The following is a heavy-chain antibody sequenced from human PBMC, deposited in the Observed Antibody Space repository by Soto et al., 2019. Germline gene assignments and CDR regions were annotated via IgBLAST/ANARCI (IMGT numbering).Heavy chain of an antibody. V-gene: IGHV4-30-2*01. CDR2: IYHSGST. D-gene: IGHD3-22*01. J-gene: IGHJ5*02. CDR3: ARGEYYDSTGYFPS. CDR1: GGSISSGGYS. Sequence: SETLSLTCAVSGGSISSGGYSWSWIRQPPGKGLEWVGYIYHSGSTYYNPSLKSRVTISVDKSKNQFSLNPRSTTAADTAVYYCARGEYYDSTGYFPSWGQGTLVTVSS.